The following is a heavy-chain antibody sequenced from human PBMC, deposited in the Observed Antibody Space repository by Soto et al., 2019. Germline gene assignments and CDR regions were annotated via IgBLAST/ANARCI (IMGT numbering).Heavy chain of an antibody. V-gene: IGHV4-34*01. CDR3: ARGLRGGSSWYVDYGMDV. CDR2: INHSGST. J-gene: IGHJ6*02. D-gene: IGHD6-13*01. Sequence: QVQLQQWGAGLLNPSETLSLSCAVYGGSFSGYYWSWIRQPPGKGLEWIGEINHSGSTNYNPSLKSRVTISVDTSKNQFSLKLSSVTAADTAVYYCARGLRGGSSWYVDYGMDVWGRGTTVTVSS. CDR1: GGSFSGYY.